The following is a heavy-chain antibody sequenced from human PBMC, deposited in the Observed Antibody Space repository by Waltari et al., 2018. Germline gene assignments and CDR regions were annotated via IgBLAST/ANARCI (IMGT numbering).Heavy chain of an antibody. CDR2: VSGASKST. J-gene: IGHJ4*02. CDR1: GFTLPCHA. Sequence: EVQLLESGGNLVQPGGSLRLSCSASGFTLPCHAMNWVRQAPGKGLEWVSPVSGASKSTYYTDSVKGRFTISRDNSRSTLYLQMSSLRVDDTAMYYCTKDLIGYGRIHDYWGQGTLVTVSS. CDR3: TKDLIGYGRIHDY. V-gene: IGHV3-23*01. D-gene: IGHD6-13*01.